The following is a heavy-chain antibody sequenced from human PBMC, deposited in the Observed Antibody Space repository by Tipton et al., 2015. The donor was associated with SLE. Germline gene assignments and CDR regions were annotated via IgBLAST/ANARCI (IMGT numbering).Heavy chain of an antibody. CDR3: ARRITIFGPFDY. V-gene: IGHV4-39*01. Sequence: PGLVKPSEALSLTCTVSGGSISSSSYYWGWIRQPPGKGLEWIGSIYYSGSTYYNPSLKSRVTISVDTSKNQFSLKLSSVTAADTAVYYCARRITIFGPFDYWGQGTLVTVSS. CDR1: GGSISSSSYY. D-gene: IGHD3-3*01. CDR2: IYYSGST. J-gene: IGHJ4*02.